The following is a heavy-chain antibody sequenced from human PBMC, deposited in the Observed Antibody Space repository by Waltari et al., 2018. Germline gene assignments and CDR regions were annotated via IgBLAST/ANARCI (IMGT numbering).Heavy chain of an antibody. CDR1: GFTLGDYA. CDR2: IRSKDYGGTT. CDR3: TRVRSWGLLEY. J-gene: IGHJ4*02. Sequence: EVQLVESGGDLVQPGRSLRLSCTASGFTLGDYAMTWVRQVPGKGQEWVALIRSKDYGGTTKYAASVKGRFTISRDESKNIAYLQMNSLETEDTAMYFCTRVRSWGLLEYWGQGTLVTVSS. V-gene: IGHV3-49*04. D-gene: IGHD3-16*01.